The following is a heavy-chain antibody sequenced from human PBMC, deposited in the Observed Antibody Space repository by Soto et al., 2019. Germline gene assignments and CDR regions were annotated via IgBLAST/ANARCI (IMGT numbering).Heavy chain of an antibody. Sequence: GGSLRLSCAASGFTFSSCAMTWVRQAPGMGLQWVSAISDSGGSTYYADSVRGRFTISRDNSKNTLYLQLNSLGAEDTAVYYCAKDKPAAGSQWLVPIWGRGTLVTVSS. CDR1: GFTFSSCA. CDR2: ISDSGGST. J-gene: IGHJ4*02. D-gene: IGHD6-19*01. V-gene: IGHV3-23*01. CDR3: AKDKPAAGSQWLVPI.